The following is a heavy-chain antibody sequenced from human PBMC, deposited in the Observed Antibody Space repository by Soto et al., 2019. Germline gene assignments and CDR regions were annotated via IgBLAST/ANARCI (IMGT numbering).Heavy chain of an antibody. Sequence: QVQLQESGPGLVKPSETLSLTCTVSGGSISSYYWSWIRQPPGKGLEWIGYIYYSGSTNYNPSLKSRVTISVDTSKNQFSLKLSSVTAADTAVYYCARERPSAGYSSGWFDPWGQGTLVTVSS. CDR1: GGSISSYY. D-gene: IGHD6-25*01. CDR3: ARERPSAGYSSGWFDP. V-gene: IGHV4-59*01. J-gene: IGHJ5*02. CDR2: IYYSGST.